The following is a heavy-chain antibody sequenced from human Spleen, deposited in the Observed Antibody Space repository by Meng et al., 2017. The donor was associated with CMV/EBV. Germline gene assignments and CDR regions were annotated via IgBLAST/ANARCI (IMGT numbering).Heavy chain of an antibody. CDR1: GFTFSTYG. J-gene: IGHJ5*02. V-gene: IGHV3-30*02. Sequence: GESLKISCAASGFTFSTYGMHWVRQAPGKGLEWVAFIHYDGSNKYYANSVKGRFTISRDNSKNTLYLQMNSLRAEDTAVYYCAEGEARSNHWGQGTLVTVSS. CDR3: AEGEARSNH. CDR2: IHYDGSNK.